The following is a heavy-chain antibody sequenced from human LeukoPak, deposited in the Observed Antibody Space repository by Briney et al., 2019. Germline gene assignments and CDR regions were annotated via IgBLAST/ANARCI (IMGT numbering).Heavy chain of an antibody. J-gene: IGHJ4*02. D-gene: IGHD7-27*01. CDR3: VNLPGGGQ. Sequence: GGSLRLSCAASGLTVSSSHMTWLRQAPRKGLEWVSIIKSGSNTYYADSVKGRFAISRDNSKNTVYLQMNSLRIEDTAVYYCVNLPGGGQWGQGTLVTVSS. V-gene: IGHV3-66*02. CDR1: GLTVSSSH. CDR2: IKSGSNT.